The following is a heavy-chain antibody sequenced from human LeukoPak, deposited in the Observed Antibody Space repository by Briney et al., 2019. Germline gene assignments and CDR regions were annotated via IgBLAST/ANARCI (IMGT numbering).Heavy chain of an antibody. CDR1: GFTFSSYA. CDR2: INHSGST. D-gene: IGHD3-3*01. V-gene: IGHV4-34*01. Sequence: PGGSLRLSCAASGFTFSSYAMSWIRQPPGKGLEWIGEINHSGSTNYNPSLKSRVTISVDTSKNQFSLKLSSVTAADTAVYYCARDDLGGWFDPRGQGTLVTVSS. J-gene: IGHJ5*02. CDR3: ARDDLGGWFDP.